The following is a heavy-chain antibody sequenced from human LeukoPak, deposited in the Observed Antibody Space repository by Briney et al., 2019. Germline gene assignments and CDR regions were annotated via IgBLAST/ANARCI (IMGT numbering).Heavy chain of an antibody. D-gene: IGHD5-12*01. CDR3: TRCGRDVVAGIPWFDP. J-gene: IGHJ5*02. Sequence: GGSLRLSCAASGFTFTSHEMNWVRQAPGKGLEWVSYINGDGSTTYYADSVKGRFTISRDNAKNSLYLQVNSLRAEDTAVYYCTRCGRDVVAGIPWFDPWGQGTLVTVSS. CDR2: INGDGSTT. V-gene: IGHV3-48*03. CDR1: GFTFTSHE.